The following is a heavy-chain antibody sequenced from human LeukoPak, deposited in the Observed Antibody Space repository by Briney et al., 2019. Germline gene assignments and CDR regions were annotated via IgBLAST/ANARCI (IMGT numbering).Heavy chain of an antibody. Sequence: SQTLSLTCAISGDSVSSKSVSWNWIRQSPSRGLEYLGRTRYRSTWNTFYSLPVQGRITINADTSRNQVSLRLNSVTPEDTALYYCVRDFNWAFDYWGQGTLVTVSS. V-gene: IGHV6-1*01. CDR2: TRYRSTWNT. CDR1: GDSVSSKSVS. D-gene: IGHD7-27*01. CDR3: VRDFNWAFDY. J-gene: IGHJ4*02.